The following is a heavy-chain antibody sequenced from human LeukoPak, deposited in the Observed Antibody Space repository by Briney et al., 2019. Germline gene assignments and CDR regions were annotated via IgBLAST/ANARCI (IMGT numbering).Heavy chain of an antibody. CDR2: IKQDGSEK. V-gene: IGHV3-7*01. CDR3: ARGGLLWFGEPPHYFDY. CDR1: GLTFSSYW. J-gene: IGHJ4*02. Sequence: GGSLRLSCAASGLTFSSYWMSWVRQAPGKGLEWVANIKQDGSEKYYVDSVKGRFTISRDNAKNSLYLQMNSLRAEDTAVYYCARGGLLWFGEPPHYFDYWGQGTLVTVSS. D-gene: IGHD3-10*01.